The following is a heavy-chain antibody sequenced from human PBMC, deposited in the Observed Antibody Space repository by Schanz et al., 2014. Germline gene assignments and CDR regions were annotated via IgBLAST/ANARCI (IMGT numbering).Heavy chain of an antibody. CDR2: ISGSGNTI. Sequence: VQLVESGGGVVQPGRSLKLSCAASGFPFSSHSMNWVRQAPGQGLEWLSYISGSGNTIYYADSVKGRFTISRDNAKNSLSLQMDRLRDEDTAVYYCARRYSGRYCFDYWGQGTLVAVSS. D-gene: IGHD1-26*01. J-gene: IGHJ4*02. CDR3: ARRYSGRYCFDY. V-gene: IGHV3-48*02. CDR1: GFPFSSHS.